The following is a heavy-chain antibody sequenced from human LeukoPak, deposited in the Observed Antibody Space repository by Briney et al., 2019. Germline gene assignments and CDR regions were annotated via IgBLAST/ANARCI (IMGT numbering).Heavy chain of an antibody. J-gene: IGHJ4*02. CDR3: ARRGGTNSRYDILTGYYQYYFDY. CDR1: GFTFSSYS. D-gene: IGHD3-9*01. CDR2: ISSSSSYI. Sequence: PGGSLRLSCAASGFTFSSYSMNWVRQAPGKGLEWVSSISSSSSYIYYADSVKGRFTISRDNAKNSLYLQMNSLRAEDTAVYYCARRGGTNSRYDILTGYYQYYFDYWGQGTLVTVSS. V-gene: IGHV3-21*01.